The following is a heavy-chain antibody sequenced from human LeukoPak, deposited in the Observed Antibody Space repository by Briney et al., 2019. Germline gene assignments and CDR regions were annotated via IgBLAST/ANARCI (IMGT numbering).Heavy chain of an antibody. D-gene: IGHD5-18*01. J-gene: IGHJ4*02. Sequence: GGSLRLSCLTSGFTFSNHAMHWVRQGPGKGLEWVAVISDDGSSKFYADSVKGRFTISRDNAKNSLYLQMNSLRAEDTAVYYCARDIQLDYWGQGTLVTVSS. CDR2: ISDDGSSK. V-gene: IGHV3-30*04. CDR1: GFTFSNHA. CDR3: ARDIQLDY.